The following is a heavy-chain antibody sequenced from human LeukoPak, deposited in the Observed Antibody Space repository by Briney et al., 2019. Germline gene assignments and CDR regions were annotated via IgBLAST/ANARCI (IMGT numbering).Heavy chain of an antibody. CDR1: GGTFSNYA. Sequence: GASVKVSCKASGGTFSNYAISWVRQAPGQGLEWMGGIIPIFGTANYAQKFQGRVTITTDESTSTAYMELSSLRSEDTAVYYCARGGEGYSSYDYRAPVDHYFDYWGQGTLVTVSS. CDR3: ARGGEGYSSYDYRAPVDHYFDY. D-gene: IGHD5-12*01. V-gene: IGHV1-69*05. CDR2: IIPIFGTA. J-gene: IGHJ4*02.